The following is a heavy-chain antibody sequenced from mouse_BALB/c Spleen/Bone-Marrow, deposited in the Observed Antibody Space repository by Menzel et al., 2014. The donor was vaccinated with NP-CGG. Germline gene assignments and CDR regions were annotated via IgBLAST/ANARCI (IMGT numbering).Heavy chain of an antibody. D-gene: IGHD4-1*01. CDR1: GYAFTNYL. CDR2: INPGSGGT. CDR3: ARCLTGTSAMDY. Sequence: VMLVESGAELVRPGTSVKVSCKASGYAFTNYLIDWVKQRPGQGLEWIGVINPGSGGTNYNEKFKAKATLTADKSSSTAYMQLSSLTSDDSAVYFCARCLTGTSAMDYWGQGTSVTVSS. J-gene: IGHJ4*01. V-gene: IGHV1-54*01.